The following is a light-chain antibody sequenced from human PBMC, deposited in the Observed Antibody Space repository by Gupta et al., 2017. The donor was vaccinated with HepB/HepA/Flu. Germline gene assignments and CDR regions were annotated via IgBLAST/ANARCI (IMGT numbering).Light chain of an antibody. CDR3: SSYTSSTTRI. CDR1: SSDVGDYKY. V-gene: IGLV2-14*03. CDR2: DVS. Sequence: QSALTQPASVSGSPGQSITISCTGTSSDVGDYKYVSWYQQHPDKAPKLIISDVSLRPSGVSNRFSGSKSGNTASLTISGLQAEDEADYYCSSYTSSTTRIFGGGTKLTVL. J-gene: IGLJ2*01.